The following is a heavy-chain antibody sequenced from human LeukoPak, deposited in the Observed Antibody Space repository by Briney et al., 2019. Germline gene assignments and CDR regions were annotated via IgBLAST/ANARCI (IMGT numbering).Heavy chain of an antibody. V-gene: IGHV5-51*01. D-gene: IGHD1-1*01. CDR1: GYRFTSYW. CDR2: IYPGDSDT. CDR3: ARLSMPQLPLDY. Sequence: GESLKISCKGSGYRFTSYWIAWVRQMPGKGLEWMGIIYPGDSDTRYSPSFQGQVTISADTSISTAYLQWSSLKASDTAMYYCARLSMPQLPLDYWGQGTLVTVSS. J-gene: IGHJ4*02.